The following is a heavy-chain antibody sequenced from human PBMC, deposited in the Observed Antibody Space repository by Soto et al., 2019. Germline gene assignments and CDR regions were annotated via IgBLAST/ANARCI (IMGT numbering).Heavy chain of an antibody. CDR2: IYSGGST. D-gene: IGHD3-9*01. CDR3: AKDLTVRGFDP. CDR1: GFTVSSNY. V-gene: IGHV3-53*01. Sequence: PGGSLRLSCAASGFTVSSNYMSWVRQAPGKGLEWVSVIYSGGSTYYADSVKGRFTISRDNSKNTLYLQMNSLRAEDTAVYYCAKDLTVRGFDPWGQGTLVTVSS. J-gene: IGHJ5*02.